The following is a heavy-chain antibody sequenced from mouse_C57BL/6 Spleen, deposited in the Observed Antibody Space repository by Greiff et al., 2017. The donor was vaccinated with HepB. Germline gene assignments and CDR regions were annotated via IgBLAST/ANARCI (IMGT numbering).Heavy chain of an antibody. V-gene: IGHV5-9*01. Sequence: VQLKESGGGLVKPGGSLKLSCAASGFTFSSYTMSWVRQTPEKRLEWVATISGGGGNTYYPDSVKGRFTISRDNAKNTLYLQMSSLRSEDTALYYCARHSLYDYDQNYFDYWGQGTTLTVSS. D-gene: IGHD2-4*01. CDR2: ISGGGGNT. J-gene: IGHJ2*01. CDR3: ARHSLYDYDQNYFDY. CDR1: GFTFSSYT.